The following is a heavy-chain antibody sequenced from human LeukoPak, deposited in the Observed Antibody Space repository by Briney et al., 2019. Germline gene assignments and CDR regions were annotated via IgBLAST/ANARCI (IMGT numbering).Heavy chain of an antibody. CDR2: IYYSGST. D-gene: IGHD3-3*01. CDR1: GGSISSSSYY. J-gene: IGHJ5*02. Sequence: SETLSLTCTVSGGSISSSSYYWGWIRQPPGKGLEWIGSIYYSGSTYYNPSLKSRVTISVDTSKKQFSLKLSSVTAADTAVYYCARDGVSYRREKYYDFWSGYYYWFDPWGQGTLVTVSS. CDR3: ARDGVSYRREKYYDFWSGYYYWFDP. V-gene: IGHV4-39*07.